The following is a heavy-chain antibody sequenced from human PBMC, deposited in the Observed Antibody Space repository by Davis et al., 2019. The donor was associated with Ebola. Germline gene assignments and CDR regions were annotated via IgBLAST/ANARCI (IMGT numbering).Heavy chain of an antibody. Sequence: ASVKVSCKASGYTFTGYYMHWVRQAPGQGLEWMGWINPNSGGTNYAQKFQGRVTMTTDTSTSTAYMELRSLRSDDTAVYYCARENQLGYSYSPYYYYGMDVWGQGTTVTVSS. V-gene: IGHV1-2*02. J-gene: IGHJ6*02. D-gene: IGHD5-18*01. CDR3: ARENQLGYSYSPYYYYGMDV. CDR1: GYTFTGYY. CDR2: INPNSGGT.